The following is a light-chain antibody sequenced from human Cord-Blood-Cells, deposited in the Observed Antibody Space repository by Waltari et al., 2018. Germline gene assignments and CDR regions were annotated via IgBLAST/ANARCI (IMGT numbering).Light chain of an antibody. CDR3: QQRSNWPLT. J-gene: IGKJ4*01. V-gene: IGKV3-11*01. Sequence: EIVLKQSPATLSLSPGERATLSCRASQSVSSYLAWYQQKPGQAPRLLIYDASTRATGIPAMFSGSGSGTDFTLTISSLEPEDFAVYYCQQRSNWPLTFGGGTKVEIK. CDR1: QSVSSY. CDR2: DAS.